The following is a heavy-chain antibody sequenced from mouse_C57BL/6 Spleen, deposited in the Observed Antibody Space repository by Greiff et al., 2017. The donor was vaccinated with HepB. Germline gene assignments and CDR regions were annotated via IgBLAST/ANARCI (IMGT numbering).Heavy chain of an antibody. V-gene: IGHV1-55*01. J-gene: IGHJ4*01. CDR2: IYPGSGST. CDR3: ARKNYPYAMDY. D-gene: IGHD2-1*01. Sequence: QVQLQQSGAELVRPGASVKMSCKASGYTFTSYWITWVKQRPGQGLEWIGVIYPGSGSTNYNEKFKSKATLTVDTSSSTAYMQLSSLTSEDSAVYYCARKNYPYAMDYWGQGTSVTVSS. CDR1: GYTFTSYW.